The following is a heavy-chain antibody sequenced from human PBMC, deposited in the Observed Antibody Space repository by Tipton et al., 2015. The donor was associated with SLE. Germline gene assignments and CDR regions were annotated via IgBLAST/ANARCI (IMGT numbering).Heavy chain of an antibody. Sequence: LRLSCTVSGGSISSGSYYWSWIRQPAGKGLEWIGRIYTSGSTNYSPSLKSRVTISVDTSKNQFSLKLSSVTAADTAVYYCARDRGHYDFWSGYSSWFDPWGQGTLVTVSS. CDR2: IYTSGST. J-gene: IGHJ5*02. CDR1: GGSISSGSYY. CDR3: ARDRGHYDFWSGYSSWFDP. V-gene: IGHV4-61*02. D-gene: IGHD3-3*01.